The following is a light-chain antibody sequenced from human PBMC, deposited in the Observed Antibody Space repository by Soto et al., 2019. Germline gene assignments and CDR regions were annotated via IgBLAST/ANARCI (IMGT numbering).Light chain of an antibody. J-gene: IGKJ5*01. CDR3: QQRSNWPPIT. CDR1: PSVSSY. CDR2: AAS. V-gene: IGKV3-11*01. Sequence: EIVLTQSPATLSLSPGERATLSCRASPSVSSYLAWYQQKPGQAPRLLIYAASNRATGIPARFSGSGSGTDFNLTISSLEPEDFAVYYCQQRSNWPPITFGQGTRLESK.